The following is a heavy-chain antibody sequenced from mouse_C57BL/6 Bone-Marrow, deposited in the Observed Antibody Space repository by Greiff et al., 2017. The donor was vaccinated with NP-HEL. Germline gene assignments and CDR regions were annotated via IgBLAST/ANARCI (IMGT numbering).Heavy chain of an antibody. CDR1: GYTFTSYW. Sequence: QVQLQQPGAELVKPGASVKLSCKASGYTFTSYWMHWVTQRPGQGLEWIGMIHPNSGSTNYNEKFKSKATLTVDKSSSTAYMQLSSLTSEDSAVYYCARWGWLLSLYAMDYWGQGTSVTGSS. CDR2: IHPNSGST. CDR3: ARWGWLLSLYAMDY. D-gene: IGHD2-3*01. V-gene: IGHV1-64*01. J-gene: IGHJ4*01.